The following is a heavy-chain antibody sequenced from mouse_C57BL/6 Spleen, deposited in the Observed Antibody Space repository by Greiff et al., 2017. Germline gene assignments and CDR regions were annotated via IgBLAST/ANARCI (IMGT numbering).Heavy chain of an antibody. D-gene: IGHD1-1*01. CDR1: GFTFSSYT. J-gene: IGHJ1*03. CDR3: ARRDYGSRDWYFDV. V-gene: IGHV5-9*01. Sequence: EVKLVESGGGLVKPGGSLKLSCAASGFTFSSYTMSWVRQTPEKRLEWVATISGGGGNTYYPDSVKGRFTISRDNAKNTLYLKRGSLRSEDTALYYCARRDYGSRDWYFDVWGTGTTVTVSS. CDR2: ISGGGGNT.